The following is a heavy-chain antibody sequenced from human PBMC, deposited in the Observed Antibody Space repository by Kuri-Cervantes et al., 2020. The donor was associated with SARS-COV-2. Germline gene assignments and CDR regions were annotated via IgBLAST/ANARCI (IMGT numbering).Heavy chain of an antibody. D-gene: IGHD1-26*01. V-gene: IGHV3-21*01. J-gene: IGHJ3*02. Sequence: GGSLRLSCAASGFTFDDYAMHWVRQAPEKGLGWVSYISSSSSYKYYADSVKGRFTISRDKTKNSLYLQMNSLRAEDTAVYYCARVTVGATWLGDAFDIWGQGTMVTVSS. CDR2: ISSSSSYK. CDR1: GFTFDDYA. CDR3: ARVTVGATWLGDAFDI.